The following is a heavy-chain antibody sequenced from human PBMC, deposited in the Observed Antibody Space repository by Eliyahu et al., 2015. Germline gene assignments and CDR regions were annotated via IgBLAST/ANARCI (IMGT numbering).Heavy chain of an antibody. J-gene: IGHJ3*02. CDR1: GFTFSTYA. CDR3: AAESDAFDM. Sequence: QVQLVESGGGVVQPGRSLRLSCAASGFTFSTYAMHWVRQAPGKGLEWVAYILNDGSTKHYADSVKGRFTISRDNSKNTLYLQMNSLRAEDAAIYYCAAESDAFDMWGQGTMVTVSS. V-gene: IGHV3-30*01. CDR2: ILNDGSTK.